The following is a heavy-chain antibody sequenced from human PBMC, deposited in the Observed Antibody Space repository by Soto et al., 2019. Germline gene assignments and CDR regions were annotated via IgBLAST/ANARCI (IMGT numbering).Heavy chain of an antibody. CDR1: GDSISSYY. J-gene: IGHJ4*02. D-gene: IGHD3-22*01. Sequence: ASETLSLTCIVSGDSISSYYWSWIRQPPGKGLEWIGHIYYSGNTNYNSSLKSRVTISVDTSKNQFSLKLSSVTAADTAVYYCARGGSSGHGVYFDFWGQGTLVTVSS. CDR3: ARGGSSGHGVYFDF. CDR2: IYYSGNT. V-gene: IGHV4-59*01.